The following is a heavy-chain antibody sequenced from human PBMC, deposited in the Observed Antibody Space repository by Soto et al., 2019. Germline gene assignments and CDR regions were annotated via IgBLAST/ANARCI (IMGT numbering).Heavy chain of an antibody. V-gene: IGHV3-23*01. CDR2: ISGSGGSA. D-gene: IGHD3-22*01. CDR3: AKGGNSGYDFADFDY. CDR1: GFTFSSYA. J-gene: IGHJ4*02. Sequence: GGSLRLSCAASGFTFSSYAMSWVRQAPGRGLEWVSGISGSGGSAYYADSVKGRFSISRDDSKSTLYLHMDILRAEDTAIYYCAKGGNSGYDFADFDYWGQGTLVTVSS.